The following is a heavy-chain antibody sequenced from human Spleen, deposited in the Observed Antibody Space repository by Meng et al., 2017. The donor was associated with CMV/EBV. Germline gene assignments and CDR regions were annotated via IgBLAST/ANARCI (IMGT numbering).Heavy chain of an antibody. V-gene: IGHV3-48*03. CDR2: ITGSGSTI. CDR1: GITFRNCD. Sequence: GESLKISCAASGITFRNCDMNWVRQALGKGLEWVSHITGSGSTIYYADAVRGRFTISRDNAKNSLYLQMNSLRAEDTAIYYCARCWIRRTSTDCYPLDYWGQGTLVTVSS. J-gene: IGHJ4*02. CDR3: ARCWIRRTSTDCYPLDY. D-gene: IGHD2-2*01.